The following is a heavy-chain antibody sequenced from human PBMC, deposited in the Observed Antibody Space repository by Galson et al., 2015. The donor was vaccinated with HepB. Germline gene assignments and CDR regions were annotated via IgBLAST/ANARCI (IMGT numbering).Heavy chain of an antibody. CDR3: VSRHYDSSGFENLGY. CDR1: GFTFSGYA. J-gene: IGHJ4*02. V-gene: IGHV3-30*04. D-gene: IGHD3-22*01. Sequence: SLRLSCAASGFTFSGYAMHWVRQAPGKGLEWVAVISYDGRNKQYADSVKGRFTISRDNPKNTLYLEMNSLRTEDTAVYYCVSRHYDSSGFENLGYWGQGTLVTVSS. CDR2: ISYDGRNK.